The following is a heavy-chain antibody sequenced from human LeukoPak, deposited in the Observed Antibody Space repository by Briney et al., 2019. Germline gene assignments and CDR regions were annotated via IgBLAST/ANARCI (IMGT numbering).Heavy chain of an antibody. CDR1: GYSFTTYL. CDR2: IHPGDSGA. Sequence: GESLKISCKGSGYSFTTYLIAWVRQMPGKGLEWMGIIHPGDSGARYSPSFQGQVTVSVDRSINTAYLQWSSLKASDTAMYYCARHLRAGRSSSPFDPWGQGTLVTVSS. D-gene: IGHD6-6*01. J-gene: IGHJ5*02. CDR3: ARHLRAGRSSSPFDP. V-gene: IGHV5-51*01.